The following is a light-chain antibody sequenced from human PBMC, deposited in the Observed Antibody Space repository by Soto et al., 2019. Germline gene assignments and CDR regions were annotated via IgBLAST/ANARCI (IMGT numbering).Light chain of an antibody. Sequence: QSLLTQPPSASGTPGQRVTLSCSGSSSNIGSNYVYWYRQLPGTAPNVLIYRNDERPSGVPDRFSGSKSGSSASLAISGLRSEDEADYYCSAWDDSLSGPVFGRGTQLTVL. CDR3: SAWDDSLSGPV. V-gene: IGLV1-47*01. J-gene: IGLJ3*02. CDR2: RND. CDR1: SSNIGSNY.